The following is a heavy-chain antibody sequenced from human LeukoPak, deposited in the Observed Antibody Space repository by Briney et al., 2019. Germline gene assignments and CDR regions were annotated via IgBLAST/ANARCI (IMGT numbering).Heavy chain of an antibody. CDR2: IGIDSGNT. CDR1: GFTFGSYA. CDR3: ARDYKYAFDN. J-gene: IGHJ4*02. V-gene: IGHV3-48*01. D-gene: IGHD5-24*01. Sequence: PGGSLRLSCEASGFTFGSYAMTWVRQAPGKGLEWISYIGIDSGNTNYADSVKGRFTISGDKAKNSLYLQMNSLRVEDTAVYYCARDYKYAFDNWGQGTLVTVSS.